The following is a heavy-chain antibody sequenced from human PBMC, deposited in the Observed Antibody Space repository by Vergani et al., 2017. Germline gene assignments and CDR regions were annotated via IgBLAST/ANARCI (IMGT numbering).Heavy chain of an antibody. CDR1: GFTFSDYY. D-gene: IGHD2-8*01. V-gene: IGHV3-11*01. CDR2: ISSSGSTI. Sequence: VQLVESGGGLVQPGRSLRLSCAASGFTFSDYYMSWIRQAPGKGLEWVSYISSSGSTIYYADSVKGRFTISRDNAKNSLYLQMNSLRSEDTAVYYCARSAPYCTNGVCYSGYYYYYMDVWGKGTTVTVSS. J-gene: IGHJ6*03. CDR3: ARSAPYCTNGVCYSGYYYYYMDV.